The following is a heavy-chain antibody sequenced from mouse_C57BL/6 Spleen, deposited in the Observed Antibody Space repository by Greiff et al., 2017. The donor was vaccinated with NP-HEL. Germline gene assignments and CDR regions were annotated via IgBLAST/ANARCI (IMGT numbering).Heavy chain of an antibody. Sequence: QVQLQQSGPELVKPGASVKLSCKASGYTFTSYDINWVKQRPGQGLEWIGWIYPRAGSTKYNEKFKGKATLTVDTSSSTAYMELHSLTSEDSAVYFCARSGYWDDAMDYWGQGTSVTVSS. CDR2: IYPRAGST. CDR3: ARSGYWDDAMDY. J-gene: IGHJ4*01. D-gene: IGHD4-1*01. CDR1: GYTFTSYD. V-gene: IGHV1-85*01.